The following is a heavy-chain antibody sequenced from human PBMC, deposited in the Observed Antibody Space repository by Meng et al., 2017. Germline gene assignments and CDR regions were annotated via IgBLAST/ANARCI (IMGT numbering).Heavy chain of an antibody. D-gene: IGHD5-12*01. Sequence: EQLVQLGADVKKSGASVKVSCKAYGHNFNSYDINLVRQATGQGLEWMGWMNPNSGNTDYAQKFQGRVTMTRNTSINTAYMELSSLRSDDTAVYFCARANTYSGYDYGYWGQGTLVTVSS. J-gene: IGHJ4*02. CDR2: MNPNSGNT. CDR3: ARANTYSGYDYGY. CDR1: GHNFNSYD. V-gene: IGHV1-8*01.